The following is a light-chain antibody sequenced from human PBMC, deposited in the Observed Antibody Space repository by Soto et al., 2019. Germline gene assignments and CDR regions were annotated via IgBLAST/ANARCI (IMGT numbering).Light chain of an antibody. CDR3: QQRYGKWT. V-gene: IGKV1-39*01. CDR2: AAS. J-gene: IGKJ1*01. CDR1: ESVSSY. Sequence: DIQMTQSPSSLSASVGDRVTITCRAKESVSSYVNWYQQKPGKAPKLMIYAASSLQSGVPARFSGSRSVTDFTLTSSGLQPEDFATYYCQQRYGKWTFGQGTKVEIK.